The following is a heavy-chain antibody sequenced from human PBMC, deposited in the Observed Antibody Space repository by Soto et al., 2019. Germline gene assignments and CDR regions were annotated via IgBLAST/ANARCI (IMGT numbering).Heavy chain of an antibody. V-gene: IGHV4-4*07. D-gene: IGHD4-17*01. Sequence: SETLSLTXTVSGGSINNHYWSWIRQPAGKGLEWIGRIYTSMYASGSTNYNPSLKSRVIMSVDTSKNQFSLELSSVTAADTAVYYCAVDSGGNSFDYWGQGTQVTVS. CDR2: IYTSMYASGST. CDR3: AVDSGGNSFDY. CDR1: GGSINNHY. J-gene: IGHJ4*02.